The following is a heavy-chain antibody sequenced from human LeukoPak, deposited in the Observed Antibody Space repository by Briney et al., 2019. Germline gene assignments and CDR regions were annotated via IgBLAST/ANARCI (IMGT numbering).Heavy chain of an antibody. J-gene: IGHJ5*02. Sequence: GGSLRLSCAGSGFTFSGYVMHWVRQAPGKGLERVTGIAYDGSRKHYADSVKGRFTISRDNSRNTMDLQMNSLRVEDTALYHCTRYDSSRFDPWGQGTLVIVSS. D-gene: IGHD3-3*01. CDR1: GFTFSGYV. V-gene: IGHV3-30*03. CDR3: TRYDSSRFDP. CDR2: IAYDGSRK.